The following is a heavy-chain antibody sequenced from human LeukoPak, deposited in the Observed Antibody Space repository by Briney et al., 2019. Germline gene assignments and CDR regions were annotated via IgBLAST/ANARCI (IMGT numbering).Heavy chain of an antibody. J-gene: IGHJ4*02. CDR2: IIPIFGTA. CDR1: GGTFSSYA. CDR3: ARAHRRRSGGSCYGDY. V-gene: IGHV1-69*06. Sequence: GSSVKVSCKASGGTFSSYAISWVRQAPGQGLEWTGGIIPIFGTANYAQKFQGRVTITADKSTSTAYMELSSLRSEDTAVYYCARAHRRRSGGSCYGDYWGQGTLVTVSS. D-gene: IGHD2-15*01.